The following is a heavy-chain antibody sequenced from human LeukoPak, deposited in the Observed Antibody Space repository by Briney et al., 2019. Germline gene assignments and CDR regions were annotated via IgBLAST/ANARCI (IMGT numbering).Heavy chain of an antibody. Sequence: GESLKISCKGSGYSFTGYWIAWVRQMPGEGLEWMEIIYPYDSDTRYSPSFQGQITISADKSISTAYLQLSSLKASDTAIYCCMRQVATAATIELIQWDYWGQGTLVTVSS. D-gene: IGHD2-2*01. CDR3: MRQVATAATIELIQWDY. CDR1: GYSFTGYW. CDR2: IYPYDSDT. J-gene: IGHJ4*02. V-gene: IGHV5-51*01.